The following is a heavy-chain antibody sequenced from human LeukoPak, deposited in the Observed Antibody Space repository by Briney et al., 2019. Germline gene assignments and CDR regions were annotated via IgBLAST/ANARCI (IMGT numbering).Heavy chain of an antibody. CDR1: GFTFSSYS. CDR3: APKGSYYMDV. V-gene: IGHV3-48*01. CDR2: LSSSSSTI. Sequence: PGGSLRLSCAASGFTFSSYSMNGVRQAPGKGLEWGSYLSSSSSTIYCADSVRGRFTISRENATNTLYLQMNSLRAEDTAVYYCAPKGSYYMDVWGKGTTVTVSS. J-gene: IGHJ6*03.